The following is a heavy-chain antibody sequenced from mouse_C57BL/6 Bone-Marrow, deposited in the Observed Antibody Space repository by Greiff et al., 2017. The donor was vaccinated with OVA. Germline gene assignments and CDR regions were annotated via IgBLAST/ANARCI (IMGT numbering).Heavy chain of an antibody. J-gene: IGHJ3*01. CDR2: IYPGSGST. CDR3: ARGWNYGSSYGAY. D-gene: IGHD1-1*01. CDR1: GYTFTSYW. V-gene: IGHV1-55*01. Sequence: QVQLQQPGAELVKPGASVKMSCKASGYTFTSYWITWVKQRPGQGLEWIGDIYPGSGSTNYNEKFKSKATLTVDTSSSTAYMQLSSLTSEDSAVYYCARGWNYGSSYGAYWGKGTLVTVSA.